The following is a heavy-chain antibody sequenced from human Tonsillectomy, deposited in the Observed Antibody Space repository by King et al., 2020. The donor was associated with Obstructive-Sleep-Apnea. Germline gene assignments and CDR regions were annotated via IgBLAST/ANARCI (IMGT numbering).Heavy chain of an antibody. CDR3: ARGGGSPPFDY. V-gene: IGHV4-59*01. J-gene: IGHJ4*02. CDR1: GGSISSYY. Sequence: LQLQESGPGLVKPSETLSLTCTVSGGSISSYYWSWIRQPPGKGLEWIGYIYYSGSTNYNPSLTSRVTISVDTSKNQFSLRLGAVTAAETAVFYCARGGGSPPFDYWGQGTLVTVSS. CDR2: IYYSGST. D-gene: IGHD3-16*01.